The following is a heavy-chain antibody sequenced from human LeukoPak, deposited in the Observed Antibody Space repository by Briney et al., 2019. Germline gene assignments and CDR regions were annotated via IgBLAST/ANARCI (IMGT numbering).Heavy chain of an antibody. CDR2: MYYSGNG. CDR3: ARGDRDYDAFDV. D-gene: IGHD3-10*01. V-gene: IGHV4-59*01. Sequence: SETLSLTCTVSGGSISTYFWTWIRQPPGKPLEWIGYMYYSGNGNHNPSLKSRGTISVDTSKNQFSLELTSVTDADTAVYYCARGDRDYDAFDVWGHGTPVTVSS. J-gene: IGHJ3*01. CDR1: GGSISTYF.